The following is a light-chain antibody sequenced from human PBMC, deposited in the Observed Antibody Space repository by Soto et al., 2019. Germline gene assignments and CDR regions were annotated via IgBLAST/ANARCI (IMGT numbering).Light chain of an antibody. V-gene: IGLV2-11*01. J-gene: IGLJ3*02. Sequence: QSVLTQPRSVSGSPGQSVTISCSGTSTDVGVSWYQQNPDKAPRLMIYDVSKRPSGVPDRFSGSKSGNTASLTISGLQSEDEGDYYCCSYAGCFTWVFGGGTKVTVL. CDR1: STDVG. CDR2: DVS. CDR3: CSYAGCFTWV.